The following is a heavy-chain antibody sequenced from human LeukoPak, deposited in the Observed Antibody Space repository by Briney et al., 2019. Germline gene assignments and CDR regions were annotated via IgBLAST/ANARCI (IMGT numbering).Heavy chain of an antibody. V-gene: IGHV3-21*01. CDR1: GFTFSSYE. D-gene: IGHD6-6*01. CDR2: ISSSSSYI. J-gene: IGHJ4*02. CDR3: ARDLGEQLVQGYYFDY. Sequence: GGSLRLSCAASGFTFSSYEMNWVRQAPGKGLEWVSSISSSSSYIYYADSVKGRFTISRDNAKNSLYLQMNSLRAEDTAVYYCARDLGEQLVQGYYFDYWGQGTLVTVSS.